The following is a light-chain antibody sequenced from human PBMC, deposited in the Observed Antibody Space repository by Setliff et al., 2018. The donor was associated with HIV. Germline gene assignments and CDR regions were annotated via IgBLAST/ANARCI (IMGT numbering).Light chain of an antibody. Sequence: QSALTQPASVSGSPGQSITISCTGTSSDVGGYDYVSWYQQHPDKAPKLMIYEVSTRPSGVSNRFSGSKSGSTASLTISGLQAEDEADYYCKSKTGTITYVFGTGTKVTVL. J-gene: IGLJ1*01. CDR1: SSDVGGYDY. CDR3: KSKTGTITYV. CDR2: EVS. V-gene: IGLV2-14*01.